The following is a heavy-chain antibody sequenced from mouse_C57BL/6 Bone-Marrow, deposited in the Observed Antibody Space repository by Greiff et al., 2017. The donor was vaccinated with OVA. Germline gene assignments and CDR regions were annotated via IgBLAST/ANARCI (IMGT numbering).Heavy chain of an antibody. D-gene: IGHD1-1*01. CDR3: ALGSRTGYFDV. V-gene: IGHV5-4*01. CDR1: GFTFSSYA. CDR2: ISDGGSYT. Sequence: EVQGVESGGGLVKPGGSLKLSRAASGFTFSSYAMSWVRQTPEKRLEWVATISDGGSYTYYPDNVKGRFTISRDNAKNNLYLQMSHLKSEDTAMYYCALGSRTGYFDVWGTGTTVTVSS. J-gene: IGHJ1*03.